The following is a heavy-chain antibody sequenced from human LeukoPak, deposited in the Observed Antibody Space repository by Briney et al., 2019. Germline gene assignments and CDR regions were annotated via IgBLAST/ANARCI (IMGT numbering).Heavy chain of an antibody. Sequence: GGSLRLSCAASGFTFSSYAMHWVRQAPGKGLEWVAVISYDGSNKYYVDSVKGRFTISRDNSKNTLHLQMNSLRAEDTAVYYCAKGGRATSSFDDYWGQGTLVTVSS. CDR2: ISYDGSNK. D-gene: IGHD3-16*01. CDR3: AKGGRATSSFDDY. J-gene: IGHJ4*02. V-gene: IGHV3-30*18. CDR1: GFTFSSYA.